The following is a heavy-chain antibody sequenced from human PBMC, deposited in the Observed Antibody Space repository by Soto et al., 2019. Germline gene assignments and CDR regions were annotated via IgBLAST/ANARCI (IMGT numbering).Heavy chain of an antibody. D-gene: IGHD4-17*01. Sequence: SGPTLVNPTQTLTLTCTFSGFSLSTSGMCVSWIRQPPGKALEWLARIDWDDDKYYSTSLKTRLTISKDTSKNQVVLTMTNVDPVDTATYYCARILTVTTNGNAFDIWGQGTMVTVSS. CDR3: ARILTVTTNGNAFDI. V-gene: IGHV2-70*11. CDR1: GFSLSTSGMC. CDR2: IDWDDDK. J-gene: IGHJ3*02.